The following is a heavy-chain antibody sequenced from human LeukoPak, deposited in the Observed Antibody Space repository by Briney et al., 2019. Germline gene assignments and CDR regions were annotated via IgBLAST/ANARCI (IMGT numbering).Heavy chain of an antibody. CDR1: GFTFSDYY. Sequence: GGSLRLSCAASGFTFSDYYMSWIRQAPGKGLEWVSYISSSSSYTNYADSVKGRFTISRDNAKNSLYLQMNSLRAEDTAVYYCARAIEATRRSTGTCNYFDYWGQGTLVTVSS. D-gene: IGHD5-12*01. CDR3: ARAIEATRRSTGTCNYFDY. J-gene: IGHJ4*02. CDR2: ISSSSSYT. V-gene: IGHV3-11*06.